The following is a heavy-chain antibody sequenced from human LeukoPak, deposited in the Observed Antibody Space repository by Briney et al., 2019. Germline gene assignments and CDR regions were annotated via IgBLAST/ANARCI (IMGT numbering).Heavy chain of an antibody. V-gene: IGHV3-30*04. Sequence: GGSLRLSCAASGFTFSSYAMHWVRQAPGKGLEWVAVISYDGSNKYYADSVKGRFTISRDNSKNTLYLQMNSLRAEDTAVYYCAKDRSYGFFLWGQGTLVTVSS. CDR2: ISYDGSNK. CDR3: AKDRSYGFFL. D-gene: IGHD3-16*01. CDR1: GFTFSSYA. J-gene: IGHJ4*02.